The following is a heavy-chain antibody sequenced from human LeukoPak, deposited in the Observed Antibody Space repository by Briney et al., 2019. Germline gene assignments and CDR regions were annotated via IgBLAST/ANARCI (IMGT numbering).Heavy chain of an antibody. D-gene: IGHD3-22*01. V-gene: IGHV2-70*11. CDR3: ARIDSADSSGYYSKQCFDY. J-gene: IGHJ4*02. CDR1: GFSLSTSGMC. CDR2: IDWDDDK. Sequence: SGPTLVNPTQTLTLTCTFSGFSLSTSGMCVSWIRQPPGKALEWLARIDWDDDKCYSTSLKTRLTISKDTSKNQVVLTMTNMDPVDTATYYCARIDSADSSGYYSKQCFDYWGQGTLVTVSS.